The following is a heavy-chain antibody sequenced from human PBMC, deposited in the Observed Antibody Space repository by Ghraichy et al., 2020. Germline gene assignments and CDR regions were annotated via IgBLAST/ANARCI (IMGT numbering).Heavy chain of an antibody. D-gene: IGHD3-16*01. J-gene: IGHJ4*02. Sequence: GGSLRLSCATSGFTFSRYWMAWVRQVPGKGLEWVASIKPDGSAKYYVDSVKGRFTISRDNAENLLYLQMNSLRAEDTAVFYCARAGAYSNDKYYEDNWGQGTLVTVSS. CDR3: ARAGAYSNDKYYEDN. V-gene: IGHV3-7*05. CDR1: GFTFSRYW. CDR2: IKPDGSAK.